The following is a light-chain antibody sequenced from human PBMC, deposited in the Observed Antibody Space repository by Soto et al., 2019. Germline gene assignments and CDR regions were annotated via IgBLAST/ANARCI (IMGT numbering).Light chain of an antibody. J-gene: IGKJ4*01. V-gene: IGKV3D-15*01. CDR3: QQYNSWPLT. CDR1: QSVSTN. CDR2: DIS. Sequence: EIVMTQSPATLSVSPGERATLSCRASQSVSTNLAWYQQKPGQAPRLLIYDISLRGTGIPTRFSGSGSGTEFTLTISSLQSEDFAVYYCQQYNSWPLTLGGGTKVDIK.